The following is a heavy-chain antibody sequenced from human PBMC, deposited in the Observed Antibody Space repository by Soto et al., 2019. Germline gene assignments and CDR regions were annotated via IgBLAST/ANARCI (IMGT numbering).Heavy chain of an antibody. CDR1: GGSISSGGYY. V-gene: IGHV4-31*03. J-gene: IGHJ1*01. D-gene: IGHD3-10*01. CDR3: VRGVLS. CDR2: IHHSGST. Sequence: QVQLQEAGPGLAKASQTLSLTCNVSGGSISSGGYYWNWIRQHPGKGLEWIGNIHHSGSTFYNPSLKSRVSISVDTSKNQFSLKLSSVTAADTAVYFCVRGVLSWGQGTLVTVSS.